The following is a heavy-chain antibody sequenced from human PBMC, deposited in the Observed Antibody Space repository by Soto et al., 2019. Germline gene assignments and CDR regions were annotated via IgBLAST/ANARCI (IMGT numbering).Heavy chain of an antibody. CDR2: ISAYNGNT. CDR1: GYTFTSYG. J-gene: IGHJ4*02. D-gene: IGHD3-10*01. Sequence: ASVKVSCKASGYTFTSYGISWVRQAPGQGLEWMGWISAYNGNTNYAQKLQGRVTMTTDTSTSTAYMELRSLRSDDTAVYYCARTYYYGSVRYQNDYWGQGTLFTVSS. V-gene: IGHV1-18*04. CDR3: ARTYYYGSVRYQNDY.